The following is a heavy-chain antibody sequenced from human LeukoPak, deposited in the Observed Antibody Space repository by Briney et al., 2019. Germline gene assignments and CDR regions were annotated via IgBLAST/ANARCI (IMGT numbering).Heavy chain of an antibody. CDR3: ARDGDSSGYYVNFDY. J-gene: IGHJ4*02. Sequence: GGSLRLSCAASGFTVSDHHMDWVRQAPGKGLVWVSRINSDGSSTSYADSVKGRVTISRDNAKNTLYLQMNSLRAEDTAVYYCARDGDSSGYYVNFDYWGQGTLVTVSS. CDR1: GFTVSDHH. D-gene: IGHD3-22*01. CDR2: INSDGSST. V-gene: IGHV3-74*01.